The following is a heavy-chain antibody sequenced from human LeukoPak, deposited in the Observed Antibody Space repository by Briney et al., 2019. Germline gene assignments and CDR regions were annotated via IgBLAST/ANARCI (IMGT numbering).Heavy chain of an antibody. J-gene: IGHJ6*02. CDR3: ASGSDNSYYYYGMDV. CDR1: GGSISSGGYS. V-gene: IGHV4-31*03. Sequence: PSETLSLTCTVSGGSISSGGYSWSWIRQHPGKGLEWIGYIYYSGSTYYNPSLKSRVTISVDTSKNQFSLKLSSVTAADTAVYYCASGSDNSYYYYGMDVWGQGTTVTVSS. D-gene: IGHD4-23*01. CDR2: IYYSGST.